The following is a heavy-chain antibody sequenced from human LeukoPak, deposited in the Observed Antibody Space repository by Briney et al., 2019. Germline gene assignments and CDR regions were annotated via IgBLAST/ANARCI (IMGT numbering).Heavy chain of an antibody. Sequence: PGGSLRLSCAASGFTFSSYAMSWVRQAPGKGLEWVSAISGSGGSTYYADSVKGRFTISRDNSKNTLYLQMNSLRAEDTAVYYCAKKVYYDSSGSPGLDIWGRGTMVTVSS. J-gene: IGHJ3*02. D-gene: IGHD3-22*01. CDR1: GFTFSSYA. CDR3: AKKVYYDSSGSPGLDI. CDR2: ISGSGGST. V-gene: IGHV3-23*01.